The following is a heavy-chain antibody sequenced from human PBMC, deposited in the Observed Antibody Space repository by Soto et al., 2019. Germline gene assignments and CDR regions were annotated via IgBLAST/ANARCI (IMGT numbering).Heavy chain of an antibody. Sequence: QVQLEESGGGVVQPGRSLRLSCAASGFTFNTYGMHWVRQAPGKGLEWGSLIWYDGSNIHYADSVKGRVTISRDNYENTLYLKMNSLRAEDTAVYYCARDGGYGMDVWGQGTTVTVSS. CDR2: IWYDGSNI. D-gene: IGHD2-15*01. J-gene: IGHJ6*02. V-gene: IGHV3-33*01. CDR1: GFTFNTYG. CDR3: ARDGGYGMDV.